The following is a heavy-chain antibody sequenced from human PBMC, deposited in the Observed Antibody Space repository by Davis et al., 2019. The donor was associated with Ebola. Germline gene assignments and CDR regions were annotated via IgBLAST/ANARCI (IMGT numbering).Heavy chain of an antibody. D-gene: IGHD1-26*01. J-gene: IGHJ4*02. V-gene: IGHV3-7*01. CDR1: GFTFSSYW. CDR2: IKQDGSEK. Sequence: GESLKISCAASGFTFSSYWMSWVRQAPGKGLEWVANIKQDGSEKYYVDSVKGRFTISRDNAKNSLYLQMNSLRAEDTAVYYCVKGIVGTAKVYWGQGTLVTVSS. CDR3: VKGIVGTAKVY.